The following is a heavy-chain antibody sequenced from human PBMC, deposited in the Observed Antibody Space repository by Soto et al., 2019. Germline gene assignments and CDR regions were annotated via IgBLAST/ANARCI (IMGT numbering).Heavy chain of an antibody. CDR2: ISSSSSYI. CDR3: ARAYCRGGSCYSGDSFDY. D-gene: IGHD2-15*01. V-gene: IGHV3-21*01. CDR1: EVCSCRYS. J-gene: IGHJ4*02. Sequence: WCPAAEVCSCRYSLSCDRPTQGTVLEWVSSISSSSSYIYYADSLKGRFTISRDNAKNSLYLQVNSLRAEDTAVYYCARAYCRGGSCYSGDSFDYWGQGTLVTVSA.